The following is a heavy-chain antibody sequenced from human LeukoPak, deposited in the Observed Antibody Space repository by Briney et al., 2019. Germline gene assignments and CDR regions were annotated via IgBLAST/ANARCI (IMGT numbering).Heavy chain of an antibody. V-gene: IGHV3-30-3*01. CDR3: ARGGANIVVVIAIPYYMDV. J-gene: IGHJ6*03. D-gene: IGHD2-21*01. CDR1: GFTFSSYA. CDR2: ISYDGSNK. Sequence: GRSLRLSCAASGFTFSSYAMHWVRQAPGKGLEWVAVISYDGSNKYYADSVKGRFTISRDNSKNTLYLEMNSLRAEDTAVYHCARGGANIVVVIAIPYYMDVWGKGTTVTVSS.